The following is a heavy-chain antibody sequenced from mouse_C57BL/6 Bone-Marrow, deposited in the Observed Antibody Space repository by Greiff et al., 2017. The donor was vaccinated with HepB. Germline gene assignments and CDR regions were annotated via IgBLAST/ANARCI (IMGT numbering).Heavy chain of an antibody. J-gene: IGHJ4*01. CDR3: ARRALPYYAMDD. CDR1: GYSITSGYY. V-gene: IGHV3-6*01. CDR2: ISYDGSN. Sequence: VQLQQSGPGLVKPSQSLSLTCSVTGYSITSGYYWNWIRQFPGNKLEWMGYISYDGSNNYNPSLKNRISITRDTSKNQFFLKLNSVTTEDTATYYCARRALPYYAMDDWGQGTSVTVSS. D-gene: IGHD1-2*01.